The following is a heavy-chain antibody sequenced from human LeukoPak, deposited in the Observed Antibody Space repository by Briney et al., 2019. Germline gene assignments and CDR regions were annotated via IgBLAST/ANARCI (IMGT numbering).Heavy chain of an antibody. J-gene: IGHJ5*01. Sequence: GGSLRLSCAASGFTFSSYAMHWVRQALGKGLEWVAVISYDGSNKYYADSVKGRFTISRDNSKNTLYLQMNSLRAEDTAVYYCARDGCSGGSCSWFDYWGQGTLVTVSS. V-gene: IGHV3-30*04. D-gene: IGHD2-15*01. CDR2: ISYDGSNK. CDR1: GFTFSSYA. CDR3: ARDGCSGGSCSWFDY.